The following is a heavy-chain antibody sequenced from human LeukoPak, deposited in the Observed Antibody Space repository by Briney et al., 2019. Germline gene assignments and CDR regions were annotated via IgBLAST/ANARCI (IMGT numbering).Heavy chain of an antibody. V-gene: IGHV1-2*02. Sequence: GASVKVSCKASGYTFTGYYMHWVRQAPGQGLEWMGWINPNSGGTNYAQKLQGRVTMTTDTSTSTAYMELRSLRSDDTAVYYCARGPGRGGIAVAGMGFDYWGQGTLVTVSS. CDR2: INPNSGGT. J-gene: IGHJ4*02. CDR3: ARGPGRGGIAVAGMGFDY. D-gene: IGHD6-19*01. CDR1: GYTFTGYY.